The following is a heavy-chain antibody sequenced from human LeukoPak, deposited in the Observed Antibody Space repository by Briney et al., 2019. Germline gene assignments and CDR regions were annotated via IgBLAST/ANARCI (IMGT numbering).Heavy chain of an antibody. J-gene: IGHJ4*02. CDR1: GYTFTGYY. Sequence: ASVKVSCKASGYTFTGYYMHWVRQAPGQGLEWMGWINPNSGGTNYAQKFQGRVTMTRDTSISTAYMELSRLRSDDTAVYYCARDGDIVVVPAAIPFDYWGQGTLVTVSS. V-gene: IGHV1-2*02. CDR2: INPNSGGT. D-gene: IGHD2-2*02. CDR3: ARDGDIVVVPAAIPFDY.